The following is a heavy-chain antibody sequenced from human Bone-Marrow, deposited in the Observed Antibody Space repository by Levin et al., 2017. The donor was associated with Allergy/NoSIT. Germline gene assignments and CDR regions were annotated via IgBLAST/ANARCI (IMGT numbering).Heavy chain of an antibody. V-gene: IGHV4-4*02. CDR3: ARKGTLSVTSWFDP. D-gene: IGHD4-17*01. CDR1: GGTISTNNW. Sequence: PSETLSLTCAVSGGTISTNNWWSWVRQPPGKGLEWIGEIYHSGVTNYNSSLKGRITISLDKSNNRFSLELTSVTAADTAVYYCARKGTLSVTSWFDPWGQGTLVTVSS. CDR2: IYHSGVT. J-gene: IGHJ5*01.